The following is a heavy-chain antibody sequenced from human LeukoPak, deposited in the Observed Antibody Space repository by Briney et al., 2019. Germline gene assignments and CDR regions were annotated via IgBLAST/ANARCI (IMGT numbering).Heavy chain of an antibody. V-gene: IGHV1-8*01. Sequence: GASVKVSCKASGYTFTSYDINWVRQATGQELEWMGWMNPNSGNTGYSQKFQGRVTMTRNTSISTAYMELSSLKSEDTAVYYCARGGYNWNDISYMDVRGKGTTVTISS. CDR1: GYTFTSYD. CDR2: MNPNSGNT. CDR3: ARGGYNWNDISYMDV. J-gene: IGHJ6*03. D-gene: IGHD1-20*01.